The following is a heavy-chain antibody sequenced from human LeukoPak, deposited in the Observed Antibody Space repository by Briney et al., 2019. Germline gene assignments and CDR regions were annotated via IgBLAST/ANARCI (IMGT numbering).Heavy chain of an antibody. J-gene: IGHJ5*02. D-gene: IGHD3-10*01. CDR3: ITWFGELS. CDR2: IRSKANSYAT. Sequence: GGSLRLSCAASGFTFSGSAMHWVRQASGKGLGWVGRIRSKANSYATAYAASVKGRFTISRDDSKNTEYLQMNSLKTEDTAVYYCITWFGELSWGQGTLVTVSS. V-gene: IGHV3-73*01. CDR1: GFTFSGSA.